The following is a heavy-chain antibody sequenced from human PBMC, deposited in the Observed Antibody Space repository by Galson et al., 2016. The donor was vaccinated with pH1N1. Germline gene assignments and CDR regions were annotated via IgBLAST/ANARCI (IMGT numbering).Heavy chain of an antibody. J-gene: IGHJ5*02. CDR2: INPGNGDT. Sequence: SVKVSCKASGYTFTTYSMHWVRQAPGQRLEWLGWINPGNGDTKYSQNFQGRVTMTRDTSTRTVYMELSSLRSDDTAVYYCMREAGGRPVAGTDHWGQGTLVSVSS. CDR1: GYTFTTYS. D-gene: IGHD6-19*01. CDR3: MREAGGRPVAGTDH. V-gene: IGHV1-3*01.